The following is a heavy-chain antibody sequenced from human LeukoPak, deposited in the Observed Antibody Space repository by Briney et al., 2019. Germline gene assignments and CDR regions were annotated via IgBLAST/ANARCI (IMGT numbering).Heavy chain of an antibody. Sequence: PSQTLSLTCTVSGGSIGSYYWTWLRQPPGKGLEWIGYIYYSGSTNYKPSLESRVTISVDTPKNQFSLNLTSVTAADTAVYYCARHGRHTYIDYWGQGTLVTVSS. CDR1: GGSIGSYY. J-gene: IGHJ4*02. V-gene: IGHV4-59*08. CDR3: ARHGRHTYIDY. CDR2: IYYSGST. D-gene: IGHD1-26*01.